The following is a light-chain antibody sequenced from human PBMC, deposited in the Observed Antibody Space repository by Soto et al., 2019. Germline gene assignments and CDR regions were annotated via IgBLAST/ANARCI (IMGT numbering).Light chain of an antibody. J-gene: IGLJ1*01. Sequence: QSALTQPASVSGSPGQSISISCTGTSSDVGAYNFVSWYQQHPDKAPKLVIFDVNNRPSGVSNRFSGSKSGNTASLTISGLRAEDEADYYCTSYTSXSTYVFGTGTKVTVL. V-gene: IGLV2-14*01. CDR3: TSYTSXSTYV. CDR2: DVN. CDR1: SSDVGAYNF.